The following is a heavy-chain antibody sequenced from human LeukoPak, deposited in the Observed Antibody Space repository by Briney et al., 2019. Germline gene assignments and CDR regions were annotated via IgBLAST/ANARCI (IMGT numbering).Heavy chain of an antibody. CDR2: IKQDGSEK. V-gene: IGHV3-7*01. D-gene: IGHD3-9*01. J-gene: IGHJ6*03. Sequence: GSLRLSCAASGFTFSSYWMSWVRQAPGKGLEWVANIKQDGSEKYYVDSVKGRFTTSRDNAKNSLYLQMNSLRAEDTAVYYCARDYYDILTGYTRGYYYYMDVWGKGTTVTVSS. CDR3: ARDYYDILTGYTRGYYYYMDV. CDR1: GFTFSSYW.